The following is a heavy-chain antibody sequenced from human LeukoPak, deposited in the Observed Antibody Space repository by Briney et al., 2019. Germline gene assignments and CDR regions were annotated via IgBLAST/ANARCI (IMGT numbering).Heavy chain of an antibody. CDR2: INPSGGST. CDR3: ARVADSLGFDY. J-gene: IGHJ4*02. CDR1: GYTFTSYY. D-gene: IGHD3-16*01. Sequence: ASVKVSCKASGYTFTSYYMHWVRQAPGQGLEWMGIINPSGGSTSYEQKFKGRVTMTRDTSTSTVYMELSSLRSEDTAVYYCARVADSLGFDYWGQGTLVTVSS. V-gene: IGHV1-46*03.